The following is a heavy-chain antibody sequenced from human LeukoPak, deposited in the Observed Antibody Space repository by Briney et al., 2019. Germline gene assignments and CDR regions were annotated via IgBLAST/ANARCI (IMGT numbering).Heavy chain of an antibody. D-gene: IGHD2-21*02. CDR3: AKESTYVVTTPFDY. V-gene: IGHV3-23*01. Sequence: GGSLRLSCAASGFTFSSYAMSGVRQAPGRGLEGVSAISGSGGSTYYADSVKGRFTISRDNSTNTLYLQMNSLRAEDTAVYYCAKESTYVVTTPFDYWGQGTLVTVYS. CDR2: ISGSGGST. J-gene: IGHJ4*02. CDR1: GFTFSSYA.